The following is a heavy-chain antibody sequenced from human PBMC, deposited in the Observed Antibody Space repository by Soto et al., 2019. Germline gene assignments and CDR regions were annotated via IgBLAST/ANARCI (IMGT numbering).Heavy chain of an antibody. CDR1: GFTFSSYA. CDR3: AKDSNYYDSSGYLNWFDP. J-gene: IGHJ5*02. Sequence: GGSLRLSCAASGFTFSSYAMSWVRQAPGKGLEWVSAISGSGGSTYYADSVKGRFTISRDNSKNTLYLQMNSLRAEDTAVYYCAKDSNYYDSSGYLNWFDPWGQGTLVTVSS. D-gene: IGHD3-22*01. V-gene: IGHV3-23*01. CDR2: ISGSGGST.